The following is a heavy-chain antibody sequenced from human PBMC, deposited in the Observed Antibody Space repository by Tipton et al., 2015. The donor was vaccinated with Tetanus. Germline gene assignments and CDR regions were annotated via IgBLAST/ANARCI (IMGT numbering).Heavy chain of an antibody. CDR2: NGGHSGDT. CDR3: ARLVKQWLIPEDY. J-gene: IGHJ4*02. D-gene: IGHD6-19*01. V-gene: IGHV1-18*01. Sequence: QSGAEVKKPGASVKVSCRASGYTFTTYGINWIRQAPGQGLEWLGWNGGHSGDTNYAQKIQGRVTMTTETSANTAYMELRSLRSDDTAVYFCARLVKQWLIPEDYWGQGTLVTVSS. CDR1: GYTFTTYG.